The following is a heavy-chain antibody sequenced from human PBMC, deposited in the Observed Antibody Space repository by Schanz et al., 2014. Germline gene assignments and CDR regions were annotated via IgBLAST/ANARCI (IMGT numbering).Heavy chain of an antibody. J-gene: IGHJ4*02. CDR2: ISDSGDST. Sequence: VQLVESGGGLVKPGGSLRLSCAASGFTFSDAWMTWVRQAPGKGLEWVSDISDSGDSTHYADSVKGRFTISRDNAKNSLFLQMNSLSAEDTAVYYCAKVAPAATYLDSWGLGTLVTVSS. V-gene: IGHV3-11*01. CDR1: GFTFSDAW. CDR3: AKVAPAATYLDS. D-gene: IGHD2-2*01.